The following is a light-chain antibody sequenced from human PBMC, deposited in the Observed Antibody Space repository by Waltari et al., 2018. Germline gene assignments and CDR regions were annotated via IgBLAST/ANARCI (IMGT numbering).Light chain of an antibody. V-gene: IGLV1-51*01. CDR2: DKN. J-gene: IGLJ3*02. CDR1: NSNIGNNY. Sequence: QSVLTQPPSVSAAPGQRVPISCSGGNSNIGNNYVSWYQQFPGTAPKLLIFDKNKRPLGIPDRFSASKSGTSATLAIAGLQTGDEADYYCGAWDSSLSSVVFGGGTKLTVL. CDR3: GAWDSSLSSVV.